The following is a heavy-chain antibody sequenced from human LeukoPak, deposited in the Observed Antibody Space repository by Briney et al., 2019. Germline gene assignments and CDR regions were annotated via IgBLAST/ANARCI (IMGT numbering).Heavy chain of an antibody. J-gene: IGHJ4*02. V-gene: IGHV1-69*13. CDR2: IIPIFGTA. CDR1: GGTFSSYA. Sequence: GASVKVSCKASGGTFSSYAISWVRQAPGQGLEWMGGIIPIFGTANYAQKFQGRVTVTADESTSTAYMELSSLRSEDTAVYYCARRYGSGSYLYYFDYWGQGTLVTVSS. D-gene: IGHD3-10*01. CDR3: ARRYGSGSYLYYFDY.